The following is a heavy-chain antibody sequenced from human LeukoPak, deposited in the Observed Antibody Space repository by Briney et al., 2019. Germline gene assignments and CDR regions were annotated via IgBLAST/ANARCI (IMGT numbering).Heavy chain of an antibody. V-gene: IGHV1-8*02. D-gene: IGHD3-16*01. CDR2: MNPNSGNT. J-gene: IGHJ4*02. Sequence: ASVKVSCKASGYTFTGYYMHWVRQATGQGLEWMGWMNPNSGNTGYAQKFQGRVTMTRNTSISTAYMELSSLRSEDTAVYYCARDGGRGTFDYWGQGTLVTVSS. CDR1: GYTFTGYY. CDR3: ARDGGRGTFDY.